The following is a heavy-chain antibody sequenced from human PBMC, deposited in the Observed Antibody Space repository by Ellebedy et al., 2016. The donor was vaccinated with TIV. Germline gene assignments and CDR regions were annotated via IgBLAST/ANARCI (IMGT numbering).Heavy chain of an antibody. CDR3: AKGPRPVYNESDC. V-gene: IGHV3-23*01. J-gene: IGHJ4*02. CDR1: GFSVTNYI. Sequence: GESLKISCAASGFSVTNYIMTWVRQAPGKGLEWVSAIRGSGGSTFYADSVKGRFTISRDESKNMVYLQMNSLRGEDTAVYYCAKGPRPVYNESDCWGQGTLVTVSS. CDR2: IRGSGGST. D-gene: IGHD1-14*01.